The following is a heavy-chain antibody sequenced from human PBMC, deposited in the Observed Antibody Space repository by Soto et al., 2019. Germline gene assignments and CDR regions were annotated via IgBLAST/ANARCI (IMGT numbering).Heavy chain of an antibody. CDR1: GFTFSNHV. CDR2: INSRGDNT. D-gene: IGHD3-16*01. J-gene: IGHJ4*02. V-gene: IGHV3-23*01. CDR3: GNGLENHYNYDY. Sequence: EVQLLESGGGLVHPGGSLRLSCAASGFTFSNHVMSWVRQAPGKGPEWVSSINSRGDNTYYAGSVRGRFTISRDNSKSTLYLQMNSLRAEDTAVYYCGNGLENHYNYDYWGQGTLVTVSS.